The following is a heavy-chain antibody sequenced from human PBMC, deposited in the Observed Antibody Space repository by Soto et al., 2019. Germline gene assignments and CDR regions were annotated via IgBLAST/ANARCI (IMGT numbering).Heavy chain of an antibody. D-gene: IGHD2-21*01. CDR3: AREDLGDYYGMDV. V-gene: IGHV3-66*01. CDR2: IYSGGST. J-gene: IGHJ6*02. CDR1: GFTVSSNY. Sequence: GGSLRLSCAASGFTVSSNYMSWVRQAPGKGLEWVSVIYSGGSTYYADSVKGRFTISRDNSKNTLYLQMNSLRAEDTAVYYCAREDLGDYYGMDVWGQGTTVTSP.